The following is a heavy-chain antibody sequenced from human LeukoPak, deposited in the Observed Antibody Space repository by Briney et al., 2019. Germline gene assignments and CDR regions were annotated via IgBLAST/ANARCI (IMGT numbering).Heavy chain of an antibody. D-gene: IGHD3-10*01. V-gene: IGHV3-48*01. CDR3: AKDGWFGEFILDY. Sequence: PGGSLRLSCAASGFTFSSYSMNWVRQAPGKGLEWVSYISSSSSTIYYVDSVKGRFTISRDNSKNTLYLQMNSLRAEDTAVYYCAKDGWFGEFILDYWGQGTLVTVSS. J-gene: IGHJ4*02. CDR1: GFTFSSYS. CDR2: ISSSSSTI.